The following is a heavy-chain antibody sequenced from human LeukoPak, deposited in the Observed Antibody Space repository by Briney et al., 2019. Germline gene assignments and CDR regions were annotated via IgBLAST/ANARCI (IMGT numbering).Heavy chain of an antibody. CDR1: GGSISGYY. CDR2: IHSSGST. CDR3: VRGTYYDTLTAYFPGSFDY. Sequence: PSETLSLTCIVSGGSISGYYWSWIRQPAGKGLEWIGRIHSSGSTKYNPSLKSRVFMSVDTSKNDFFLKLSSVTAADTAVYYCVRGTYYDTLTAYFPGSFDYWGQGTLVTVSS. D-gene: IGHD3-9*01. V-gene: IGHV4-4*07. J-gene: IGHJ4*02.